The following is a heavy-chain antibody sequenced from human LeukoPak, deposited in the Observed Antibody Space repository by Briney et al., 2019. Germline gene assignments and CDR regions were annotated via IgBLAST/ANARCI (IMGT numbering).Heavy chain of an antibody. Sequence: GGSLRLSCAASGFTFSSYAMSWVRQAPGKGLEWVSGISGSGDTTYYADSVKGRFTNSRDNSKNTLYLQMNSLRAEDTAVYYCAKGRQARWLQSLFDYWGQGTLVTVSS. CDR2: ISGSGDTT. V-gene: IGHV3-23*01. J-gene: IGHJ4*02. CDR1: GFTFSSYA. D-gene: IGHD5-24*01. CDR3: AKGRQARWLQSLFDY.